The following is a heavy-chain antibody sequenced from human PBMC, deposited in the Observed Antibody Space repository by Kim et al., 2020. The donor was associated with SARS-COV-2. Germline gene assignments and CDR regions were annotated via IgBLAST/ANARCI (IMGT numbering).Heavy chain of an antibody. CDR1: GGSISSSGYY. J-gene: IGHJ4*02. CDR2: VYYTGST. Sequence: SETLSLTCTVSGGSISSSGYYWGWIRQPPGKGLEWIGSVYYTGSTYYNPSLKSRVTISVDTSKNQFSLKLSSVTAADTAMYYCARPFRGTSIRFLGLCQFDYWGQGTLVTVSS. V-gene: IGHV4-39*01. D-gene: IGHD2-2*01. CDR3: ARPFRGTSIRFLGLCQFDY.